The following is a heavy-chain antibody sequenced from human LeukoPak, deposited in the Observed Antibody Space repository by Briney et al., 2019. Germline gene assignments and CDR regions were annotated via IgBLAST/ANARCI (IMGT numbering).Heavy chain of an antibody. V-gene: IGHV3-48*04. CDR2: ISSSSGTI. D-gene: IGHD3-3*01. Sequence: GGSLRLSCAASGFTFSSYRMNWVRQAPGKGLEWVSFISSSSGTIYYADSVKGRFTISRDNAKNSLYLQMNSLRAEDTAVYFCARAYDFWSGPGGYWGQGTLVTVSS. J-gene: IGHJ4*02. CDR3: ARAYDFWSGPGGY. CDR1: GFTFSSYR.